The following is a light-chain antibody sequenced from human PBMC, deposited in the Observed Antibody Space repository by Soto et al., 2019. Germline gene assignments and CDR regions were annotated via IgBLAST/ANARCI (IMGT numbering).Light chain of an antibody. Sequence: DIVMTQSPDSLAVSLGERATINCKSSQSVLYSSNNKNYLAWYKQKPGQPPKXXIYWASTRESGVPDRFSGSGSGTDFTLTISSLKAEDVEVYYCQQYYSTPPTFGQGTKVDIK. CDR3: QQYYSTPPT. J-gene: IGKJ1*01. CDR2: WAS. CDR1: QSVLYSSNNKNY. V-gene: IGKV4-1*01.